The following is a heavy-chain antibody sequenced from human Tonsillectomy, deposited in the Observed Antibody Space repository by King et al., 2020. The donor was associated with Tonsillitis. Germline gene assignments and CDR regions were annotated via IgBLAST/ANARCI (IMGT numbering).Heavy chain of an antibody. CDR3: ARDNFYDSGTYYVDY. Sequence: VQLVESGGGVVQPGRSLRLSCAASGVTFSSFGMHWVRQAPGKGLEWVAFIWYDGNNRYYADSVKGRFTISRDNSENTLFLQMSSLRAEETAVYHCARDNFYDSGTYYVDYWGQGTLVTVSS. J-gene: IGHJ4*02. D-gene: IGHD3-22*01. V-gene: IGHV3-33*01. CDR2: IWYDGNNR. CDR1: GVTFSSFG.